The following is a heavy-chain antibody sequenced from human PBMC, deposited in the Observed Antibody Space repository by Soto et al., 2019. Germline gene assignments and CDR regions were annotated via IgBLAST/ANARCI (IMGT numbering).Heavy chain of an antibody. J-gene: IGHJ6*02. D-gene: IGHD5-12*01. CDR3: ARDRAGVGYNIDV. CDR1: GFTFRSYG. Sequence: QVQLVESGGGVVQPGRSLRLSCAASGFTFRSYGMHWVRQAPGKGLEWVAVIWNDGSERYYADSVKGRFTISRDNSKNTLDLQMNSLRAEDTVVYFCARDRAGVGYNIDVWGQGTTVTVSS. CDR2: IWNDGSER. V-gene: IGHV3-33*01.